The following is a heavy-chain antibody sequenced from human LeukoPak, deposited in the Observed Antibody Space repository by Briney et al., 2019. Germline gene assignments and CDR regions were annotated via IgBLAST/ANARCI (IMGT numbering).Heavy chain of an antibody. D-gene: IGHD3-22*01. CDR1: GFTFSDYY. V-gene: IGHV3-23*01. CDR3: AKDHYYDSSATLAFDY. Sequence: GGSLRLSCAASGFTFSDYYMSWIRQAPGKGLEWVSAISGSGGSTYYADSVKGRFTISRDNSKNTLYLQMNSLRAEDRAVYYCAKDHYYDSSATLAFDYWGQGTLVTVSS. J-gene: IGHJ4*02. CDR2: ISGSGGST.